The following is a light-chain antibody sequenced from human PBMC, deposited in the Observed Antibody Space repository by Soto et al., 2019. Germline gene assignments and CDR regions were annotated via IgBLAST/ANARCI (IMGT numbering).Light chain of an antibody. Sequence: EIVLTQSPATLSLSPGERATLSCRASQSVSSYLAWYQQKPGQAPRLLIYDASNRATGIPARFSGSGSGTDCTLTISSLEPEDFAVYYCQQRSNWPLGGNTFRPGTKGDIK. V-gene: IGKV3-11*01. CDR1: QSVSSY. J-gene: IGKJ3*01. CDR2: DAS. CDR3: QQRSNWPLGGNT.